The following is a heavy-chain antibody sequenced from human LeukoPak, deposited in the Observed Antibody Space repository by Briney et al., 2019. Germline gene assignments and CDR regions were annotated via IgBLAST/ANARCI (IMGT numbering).Heavy chain of an antibody. CDR1: GFTFTAYL. V-gene: IGHV3-30-3*01. D-gene: IGHD3-22*01. J-gene: IGHJ4*02. CDR3: VRESEYYFDHSASFDY. Sequence: GRSLRLSCAASGFTFTAYLIHWVRQAPGKGLEWVAVMSSDGNALFYADSVKGRFTISRDNSKNTLYLQMNSLRAEDTAVYYCVRESEYYFDHSASFDYWGQGTLVTVSS. CDR2: MSSDGNAL.